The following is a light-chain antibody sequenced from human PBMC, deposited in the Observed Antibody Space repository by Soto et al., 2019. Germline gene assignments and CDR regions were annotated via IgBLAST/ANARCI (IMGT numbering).Light chain of an antibody. CDR1: QSVGSNL. Sequence: EIVLTQSPGTLSLSPGERATLSCRASQSVGSNLLAWYQQKPGQAPRLLIYAASSRATGIPDRFSGSGSGTDFTLTISRLEPEDSAVYYCQQYGSSPPITFGQGTRLEIK. CDR3: QQYGSSPPIT. J-gene: IGKJ5*01. CDR2: AAS. V-gene: IGKV3-20*01.